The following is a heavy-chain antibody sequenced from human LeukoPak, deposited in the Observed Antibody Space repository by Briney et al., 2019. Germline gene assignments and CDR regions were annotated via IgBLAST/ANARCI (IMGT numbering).Heavy chain of an antibody. D-gene: IGHD1-26*01. J-gene: IGHJ3*02. CDR3: ARGGSYGYDAFDI. CDR1: GFTFSSYS. V-gene: IGHV3-21*01. CDR2: ISSSSSYI. Sequence: PGGSLRLSCAASGFTFSSYSMIWVRQAPGKGLEWVSSISSSSSYIYYADSVKGRFTISRDNAKNSLYLQMNSLRAEDTAVYYCARGGSYGYDAFDIWGQGTMVTVSS.